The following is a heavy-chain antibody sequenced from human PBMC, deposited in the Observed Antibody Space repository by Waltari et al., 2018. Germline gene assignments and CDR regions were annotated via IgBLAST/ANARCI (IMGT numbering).Heavy chain of an antibody. CDR3: ARHFDYGDYDSVHFDY. CDR2: IYHSGST. CDR1: GSSISSGYY. V-gene: IGHV4-38-2*01. J-gene: IGHJ4*02. Sequence: QVQLQESGPGLVKPSETLSLTCAVSGSSISSGYYWGWFRRPPGKGLEWIGSIYHSGSTYYNPSLKSRVTISVDTSKNQFSLKLSSVTAADTAVYYCARHFDYGDYDSVHFDYWGQGTLVTVSS. D-gene: IGHD4-17*01.